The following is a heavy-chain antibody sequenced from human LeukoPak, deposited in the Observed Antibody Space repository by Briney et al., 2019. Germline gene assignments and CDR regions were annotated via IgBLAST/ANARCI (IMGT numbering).Heavy chain of an antibody. Sequence: PSETLSLTCSVSSGSISNFYWSWIRQPPGKGLEWIGFISYSGSTNHNPSLKGRVTISIDASKKQFSLKLSSVTAADSAVYYCARDLFYDDYYNNAFDIWGQGTMVTVSS. J-gene: IGHJ3*02. CDR3: ARDLFYDDYYNNAFDI. V-gene: IGHV4-59*01. CDR2: ISYSGST. D-gene: IGHD4-17*01. CDR1: SGSISNFY.